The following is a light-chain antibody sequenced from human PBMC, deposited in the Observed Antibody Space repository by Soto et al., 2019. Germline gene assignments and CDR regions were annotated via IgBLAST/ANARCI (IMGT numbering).Light chain of an antibody. CDR3: QRSYSTPLT. CDR1: QSISSY. Sequence: DIQMTQSPSSLSASVRHRVTITCRASQSISSYLNWYQQKPGKAPKLLIYAASSLQSGVPSRFSGSGSGTDFTVTISSLQPEDFATYYCQRSYSTPLTFGQGTKVEIK. J-gene: IGKJ1*01. V-gene: IGKV1-39*01. CDR2: AAS.